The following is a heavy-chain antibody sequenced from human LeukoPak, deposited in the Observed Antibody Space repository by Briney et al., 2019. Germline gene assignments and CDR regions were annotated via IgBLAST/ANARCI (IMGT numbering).Heavy chain of an antibody. CDR3: AKDRMTTSTNWFDP. CDR2: ISGSGGST. Sequence: GGSLRLSCAASGFTFSNYGMHWVRQAPGKGLEWVSAISGSGGSTYYADSVKGRFTISRDNSKNTLYLQMNSLRAEDTAVYYCAKDRMTTSTNWFDPWGQGTLVTVSS. CDR1: GFTFSNYG. D-gene: IGHD4-11*01. V-gene: IGHV3-23*01. J-gene: IGHJ5*02.